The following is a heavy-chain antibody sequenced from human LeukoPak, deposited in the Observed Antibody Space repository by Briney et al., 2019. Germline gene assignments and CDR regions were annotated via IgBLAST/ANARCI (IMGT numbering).Heavy chain of an antibody. D-gene: IGHD6-13*01. Sequence: SETLSLTCTVSGGSTTGYYWSWIRQPPGKGLEWIGYIHYSGSTNYNPSLKSRVTISLDTSKKQYSLKLNSVTAADTAVYYCASGYSSSWYYWGQGTLVTVSS. J-gene: IGHJ4*02. CDR3: ASGYSSSWYY. CDR1: GGSTTGYY. CDR2: IHYSGST. V-gene: IGHV4-59*08.